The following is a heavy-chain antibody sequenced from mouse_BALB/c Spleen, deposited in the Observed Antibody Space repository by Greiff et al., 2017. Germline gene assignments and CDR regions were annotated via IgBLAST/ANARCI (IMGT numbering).Heavy chain of an antibody. D-gene: IGHD3-1*01. CDR3: TRERGL. CDR1: GYTFTSYW. Sequence: QVQLQQPGAELVKPGASVKMSCKASGYTFTSYWMHWVKQRPGQGLEWIGTIDPSDSYTSYNQKFKGKATLTVDTSSSTAYMQLSSLTSEDSAVYYCTRERGLWGQGTTLTVSS. J-gene: IGHJ2*01. CDR2: IDPSDSYT. V-gene: IGHV1S127*01.